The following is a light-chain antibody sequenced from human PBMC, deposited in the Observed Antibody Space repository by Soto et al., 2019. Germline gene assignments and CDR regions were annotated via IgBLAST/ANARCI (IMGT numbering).Light chain of an antibody. CDR3: QQYGSAPPT. Sequence: EIVLTQSPGTLSLSPGERATLSCRASESIDNNFLAWYQQKPGQAPRFLIYHASSRATGIPNRFSGSGSGTDFTFSISRLEPEDFAVYYCQQYGSAPPTFGPGTKVDVK. CDR2: HAS. J-gene: IGKJ3*01. CDR1: ESIDNNF. V-gene: IGKV3-20*01.